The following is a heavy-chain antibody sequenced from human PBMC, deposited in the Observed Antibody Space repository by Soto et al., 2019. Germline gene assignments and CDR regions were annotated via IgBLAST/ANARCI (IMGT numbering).Heavy chain of an antibody. J-gene: IGHJ4*02. D-gene: IGHD6-13*01. CDR1: GVSISDYY. CDR2: SYHSGST. Sequence: PSETLSLTCTVSGVSISDYYWGWIRQPPGKGLEWIGYSYHSGSTIYNPSLKSRLTISVDTSNNQFSLKLTSVTAADTAVYYCVRHLYSAAAGAFDYWGQGTLVTVSS. V-gene: IGHV4-59*08. CDR3: VRHLYSAAAGAFDY.